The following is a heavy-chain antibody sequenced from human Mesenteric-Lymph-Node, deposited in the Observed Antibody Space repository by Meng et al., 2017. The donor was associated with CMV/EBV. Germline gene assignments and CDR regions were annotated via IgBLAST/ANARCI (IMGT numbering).Heavy chain of an antibody. D-gene: IGHD2-2*01. CDR2: INQSGNI. CDR1: CGGYY. V-gene: IGHV4-34*01. J-gene: IGHJ4*02. CDR3: ARRVYGGCAEPAAMRANFDY. Sequence: CGGYYWSGIRQHPGKGLEWIGEINQSGNINYNPSLKSRGTISVDTSKKHFSLKLSSVTAADTAVYYCARRVYGGCAEPAAMRANFDYWGQGALVTVSS.